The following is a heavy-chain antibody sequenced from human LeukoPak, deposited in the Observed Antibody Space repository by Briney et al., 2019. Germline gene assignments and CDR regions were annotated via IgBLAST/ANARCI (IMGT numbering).Heavy chain of an antibody. D-gene: IGHD5-18*01. CDR2: VYYSGSGST. J-gene: IGHJ4*02. CDR1: GDSVSSGTYY. V-gene: IGHV4-61*01. Sequence: SETLSLTCTVSGDSVSSGTYYWSWIRQPPGKGLEWIGYVYYSGSGSTRYNPSLNSRVAISVDTSQNQFSLKLSSVTPADTAVYYCARVYGYSHGYFDYWGQGTLVTVSS. CDR3: ARVYGYSHGYFDY.